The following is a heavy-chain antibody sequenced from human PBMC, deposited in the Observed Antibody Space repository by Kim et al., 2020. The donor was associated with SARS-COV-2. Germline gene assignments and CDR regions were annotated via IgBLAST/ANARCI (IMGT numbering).Heavy chain of an antibody. CDR3: ARVGAATAGGIDY. J-gene: IGHJ4*02. Sequence: YYADSVTGRFTVSRDNDKNALFLQMDSLRDEDTAVYYCARVGAATAGGIDYWGQGTLVTVSS. D-gene: IGHD2-21*02. V-gene: IGHV3-48*02.